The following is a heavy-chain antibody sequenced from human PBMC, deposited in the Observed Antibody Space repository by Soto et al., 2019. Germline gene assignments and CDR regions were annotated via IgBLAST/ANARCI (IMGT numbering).Heavy chain of an antibody. D-gene: IGHD3-9*01. J-gene: IGHJ4*02. Sequence: PSETLSLTCTVSGGSISSSGHYWGWIRQPPGKGLEWIGSMFYSGSTYYNPSLKSRVTISVDTSRNQFSLKLSSVTAADTAVYYCSRRESYDILTGYYYFDYWGQGTMVTVSS. V-gene: IGHV4-39*01. CDR3: SRRESYDILTGYYYFDY. CDR2: MFYSGST. CDR1: GGSISSSGHY.